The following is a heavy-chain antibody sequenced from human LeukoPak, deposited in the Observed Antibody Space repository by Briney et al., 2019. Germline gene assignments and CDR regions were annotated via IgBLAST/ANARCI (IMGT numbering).Heavy chain of an antibody. Sequence: GGSLRLSCAASGFTISNYWMSWVRQAPGKGLEWVDNIKQDGSDKYYVGSVKGRFTISRDNAKNSLYLQMNSLRAEDTAVYYCARTPWDFWSNSMDVWGKGTTVTVSS. CDR1: GFTISNYW. D-gene: IGHD3-3*01. J-gene: IGHJ6*04. V-gene: IGHV3-7*01. CDR3: ARTPWDFWSNSMDV. CDR2: IKQDGSDK.